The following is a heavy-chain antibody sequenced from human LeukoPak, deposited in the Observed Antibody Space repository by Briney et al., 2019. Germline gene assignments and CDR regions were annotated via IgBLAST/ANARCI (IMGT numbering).Heavy chain of an antibody. CDR2: IYWNDDN. CDR1: GFSLSTSGVG. Sequence: SGPTLVNPTQTLTLTCTFSGFSLSTSGVGVGWIRQPPGKALEWLALIYWNDDNLYSPSLKSRLTIGKDTSKNQVVLTMTNVDTVDTATYYCVHRRRYGSSTAWFDPWGQGTLVTVSS. CDR3: VHRRRYGSSTAWFDP. V-gene: IGHV2-5*01. J-gene: IGHJ5*02. D-gene: IGHD2-15*01.